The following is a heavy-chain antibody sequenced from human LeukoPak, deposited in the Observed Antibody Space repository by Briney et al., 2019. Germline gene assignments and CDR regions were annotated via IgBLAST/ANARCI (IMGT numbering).Heavy chain of an antibody. D-gene: IGHD5-18*01. CDR1: SHSISSGYY. Sequence: TSDTLSLTCTVSSHSISSGYYRGWIRQPPGKGLELIGRIYHSGSTYYNPSLKRRLTISVDTYKNQFSLKLSSVTAADTAVYYCARTLGYSDGYGGSNFDYWGQGTLVTVSS. CDR3: ARTLGYSDGYGGSNFDY. CDR2: IYHSGST. V-gene: IGHV4-38-2*02. J-gene: IGHJ4*02.